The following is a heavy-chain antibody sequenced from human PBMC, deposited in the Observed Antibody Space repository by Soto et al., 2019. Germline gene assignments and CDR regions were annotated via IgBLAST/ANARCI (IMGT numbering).Heavy chain of an antibody. D-gene: IGHD2-2*01. CDR3: ARGRITYCSSTSCHDYYYYGMDV. CDR2: IIPIFGTA. V-gene: IGHV1-69*06. Sequence: GASVKVSCKASGGTFSSYAISWVRQAPGQGLEWMGGIIPIFGTANYAQKFQGRVTITADKSTSTAYMELSSLRSEDTAVYYCARGRITYCSSTSCHDYYYYGMDVWGQGTTVTVS. CDR1: GGTFSSYA. J-gene: IGHJ6*02.